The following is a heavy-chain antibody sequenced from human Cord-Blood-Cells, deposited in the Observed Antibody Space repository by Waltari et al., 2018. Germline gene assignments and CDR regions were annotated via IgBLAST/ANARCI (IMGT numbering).Heavy chain of an antibody. D-gene: IGHD4-4*01. CDR1: GFTFSSYA. CDR3: AKAYDYSNYFFDY. V-gene: IGHV3-23*01. Sequence: EVQLLESGGGLVQPGGSLRLSCAASGFTFSSYAMSWVRQAPGKGLEWVSAISGSGGSTYYADSVKGRFTISRDNSKNTLYLQMNSLRAEDTAIYYCAKAYDYSNYFFDYWGQGTLVTVSS. CDR2: ISGSGGST. J-gene: IGHJ4*02.